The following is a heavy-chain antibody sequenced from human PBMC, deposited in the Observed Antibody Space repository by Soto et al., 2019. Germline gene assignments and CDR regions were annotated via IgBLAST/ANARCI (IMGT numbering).Heavy chain of an antibody. Sequence: QLQLQESGPGLVKPSETLSLTCTVSGGSISSSSYYWGWIRQPPGKGLEWIGSIYYSGSTYYNPSLKCRVTISVDTSKNQFSLKLSTVTAADTAVYYCANFNGSGSAEYWGQGTLVTVSS. J-gene: IGHJ4*02. CDR1: GGSISSSSYY. V-gene: IGHV4-39*01. D-gene: IGHD3-10*01. CDR3: ANFNGSGSAEY. CDR2: IYYSGST.